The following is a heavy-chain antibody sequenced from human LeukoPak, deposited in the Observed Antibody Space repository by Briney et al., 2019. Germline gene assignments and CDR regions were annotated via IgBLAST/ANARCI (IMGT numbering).Heavy chain of an antibody. D-gene: IGHD3-9*01. Sequence: SVKVSCKASGCTFSSYAISWVRQAPGQGLECMGRIIPIFGTANYAQKFQGRVTITTDESTSTAYMELSSLRSEDTAVYYCARDYTKYYDILTGYNDAFDIWGQGTMVTVSS. CDR2: IIPIFGTA. J-gene: IGHJ3*02. CDR3: ARDYTKYYDILTGYNDAFDI. V-gene: IGHV1-69*05. CDR1: GCTFSSYA.